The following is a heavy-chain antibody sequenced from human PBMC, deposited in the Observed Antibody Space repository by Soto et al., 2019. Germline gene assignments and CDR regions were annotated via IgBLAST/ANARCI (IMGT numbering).Heavy chain of an antibody. J-gene: IGHJ6*02. D-gene: IGHD2-15*01. V-gene: IGHV4-59*01. CDR2: IYYSGST. Sequence: PSETLSLTCTVSGGSISSYYWSWIRQPPGKGREWIGYIYYSGSTNYNPSLKSRVTISVDTTKNQFSLKLSSVTAANTAVYYCAREDRYYYYGMDVWGQGTTVTVSS. CDR3: AREDRYYYYGMDV. CDR1: GGSISSYY.